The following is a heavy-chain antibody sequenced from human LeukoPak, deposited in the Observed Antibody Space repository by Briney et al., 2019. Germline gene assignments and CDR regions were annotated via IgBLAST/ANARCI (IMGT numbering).Heavy chain of an antibody. CDR3: ARVYSSSGFNWFDP. D-gene: IGHD6-6*01. CDR2: INHSEST. V-gene: IGHV4-34*01. Sequence: SETLSLTCAVYGGSFSGYYWSWIRQPPGKGLEWIGEINHSESTNFNPSLKSRVTISLDTSKNQFSLKLSSVTAADTAVYYCARVYSSSGFNWFDPWGQGTLVTVSS. CDR1: GGSFSGYY. J-gene: IGHJ5*02.